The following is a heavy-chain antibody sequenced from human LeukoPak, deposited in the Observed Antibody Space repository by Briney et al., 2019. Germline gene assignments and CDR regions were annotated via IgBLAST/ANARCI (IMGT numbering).Heavy chain of an antibody. V-gene: IGHV3-74*01. J-gene: IGHJ4*02. D-gene: IGHD6-13*01. Sequence: GGSLRLSCAASGFTFSSYWMHWVRQAPGKGLVWVSRINPDGGSTNYAASVKGRFTISRDNAKNTLYLQMNSLGAEDTAVYYCALAAVGTCCDSWGQGTLVTVSS. CDR2: INPDGGST. CDR1: GFTFSSYW. CDR3: ALAAVGTCCDS.